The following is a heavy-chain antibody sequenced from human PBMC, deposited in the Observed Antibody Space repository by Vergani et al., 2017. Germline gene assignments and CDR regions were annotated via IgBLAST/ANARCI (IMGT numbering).Heavy chain of an antibody. Sequence: QVQLVESGGGVVQPGRSLRLSCAASGFTFSSYALHWVRQAPGKGLEWVAVISYDGSNKYYADSVKGRFTISRDNSKNTLYLQMNSLRGEDTAVYHCARAGRAMLVSYYYMDVWGKGTTVTVSS. V-gene: IGHV3-30-3*01. D-gene: IGHD2-2*01. CDR2: ISYDGSNK. CDR3: ARAGRAMLVSYYYMDV. J-gene: IGHJ6*03. CDR1: GFTFSSYA.